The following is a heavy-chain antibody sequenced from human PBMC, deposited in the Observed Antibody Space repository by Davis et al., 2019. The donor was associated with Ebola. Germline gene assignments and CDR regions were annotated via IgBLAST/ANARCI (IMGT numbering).Heavy chain of an antibody. CDR3: ATASGIVVSYSYGMDV. D-gene: IGHD1-26*01. J-gene: IGHJ6*02. Sequence: GGSLRLSCAASGFTFSSYSMSWVRQAPGKGLEWVSVIYSGGSTYYADSVKGRFTISRHNSKNTLYLQMNSLRSEDTAVYYCATASGIVVSYSYGMDVWGQGTTVTVSS. CDR2: IYSGGST. V-gene: IGHV3-53*04. CDR1: GFTFSSYS.